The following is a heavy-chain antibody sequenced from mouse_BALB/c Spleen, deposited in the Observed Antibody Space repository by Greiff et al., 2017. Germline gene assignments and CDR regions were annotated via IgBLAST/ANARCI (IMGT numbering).Heavy chain of an antibody. V-gene: IGHV5-9-4*01. CDR3: ARKGFAY. CDR2: ISSGGSYT. Sequence: EVNLVESGGGLVKPGGSLKLSCAASGFTFSSYAMSWVRQSPEKRLEWVAEISSGGSYTYYPDTVTGRFTISRDNAKNTLYLEMSSLRSEDTAMYYCARKGFAYWGQGTLVTVSA. CDR1: GFTFSSYA. J-gene: IGHJ3*01.